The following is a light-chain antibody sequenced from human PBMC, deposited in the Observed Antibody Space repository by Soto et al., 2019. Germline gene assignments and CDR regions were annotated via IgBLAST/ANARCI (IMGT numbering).Light chain of an antibody. J-gene: IGLJ2*01. V-gene: IGLV2-11*01. CDR2: DVS. CDR1: SSDVGGYNY. CDR3: CSYAGRSVG. Sequence: QSALTQPRSVSGSPGQSVTISCTGTSSDVGGYNYVSWYQQHPGKAPKLMIYDVSKRPSGVPDRFSGSKSGNTASLTLSGLQAEDEADYSCCSYAGRSVGFGGGTKLTVL.